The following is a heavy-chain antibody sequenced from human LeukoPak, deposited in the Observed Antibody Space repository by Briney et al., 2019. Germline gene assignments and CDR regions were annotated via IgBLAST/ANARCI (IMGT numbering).Heavy chain of an antibody. CDR1: GFTFSYYG. D-gene: IGHD3-3*01. V-gene: IGHV3-30-3*01. CDR2: ISSDGSNK. Sequence: PGGSLRLSCAASGFTFSYYGLHWVRQAPGKGLEWVAVISSDGSNKYYADSVKGRFTISRDNSKNTLYLQMSSLRAEDTAVYYCARLEDRFLEWLGAFDIWGLGTMVTVSS. CDR3: ARLEDRFLEWLGAFDI. J-gene: IGHJ3*02.